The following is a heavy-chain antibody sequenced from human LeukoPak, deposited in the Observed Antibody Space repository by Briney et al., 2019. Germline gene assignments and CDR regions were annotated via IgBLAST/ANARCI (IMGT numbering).Heavy chain of an antibody. CDR1: SGSLSPYV. Sequence: PSETLSLTCTVSSGSLSPYVWSWIRQPPGRGLEWVGHIYHNGGTDYNPSLQSRVTISVDTSKNQFSLRLTSVTAADTAVYYCAKYFESGGPRAFDPWGQGTLVTVSS. CDR3: AKYFESGGPRAFDP. CDR2: IYHNGGT. D-gene: IGHD2/OR15-2a*01. J-gene: IGHJ5*02. V-gene: IGHV4-59*01.